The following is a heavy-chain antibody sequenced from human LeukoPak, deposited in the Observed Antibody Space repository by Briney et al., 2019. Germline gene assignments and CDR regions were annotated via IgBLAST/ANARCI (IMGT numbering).Heavy chain of an antibody. V-gene: IGHV4-39*01. CDR3: ARRSPLGAVTPAHYYGY. J-gene: IGHJ4*02. CDR2: ISYSGNA. D-gene: IGHD4-17*01. CDR1: GDSISSGFYF. Sequence: PSETLSLTCTVSGDSISSGFYFWGWIRQPPGKGLEWIGEISYSGNAYYNPSLKSRVTISMDTSKSQFSLNLNSVTASDTAVYFCARRSPLGAVTPAHYYGYWGPGTLVTVSS.